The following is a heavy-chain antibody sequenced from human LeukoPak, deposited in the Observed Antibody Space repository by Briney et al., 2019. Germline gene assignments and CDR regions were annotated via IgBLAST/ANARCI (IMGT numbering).Heavy chain of an antibody. CDR3: AKHTYYYDSSGYLFDY. CDR1: GFTFSSYA. D-gene: IGHD3-22*01. V-gene: IGHV3-23*01. J-gene: IGHJ4*02. Sequence: GGSLRLSCAASGFTFSSYAMSWVRQAPGKGLEWVSAISTSGGSTYYADSVEGRFTISRDNSKNTLYLQMNSLRAEVTAVYYCAKHTYYYDSSGYLFDYWGQGTLVTVSS. CDR2: ISTSGGST.